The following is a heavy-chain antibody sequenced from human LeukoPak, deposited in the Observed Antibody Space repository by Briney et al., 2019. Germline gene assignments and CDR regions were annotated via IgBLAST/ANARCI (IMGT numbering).Heavy chain of an antibody. Sequence: GGSLRLSCAASGFTFSSYWMSWVRQAPGKGLEWVANIKQDGSEKYYVDSVKGRFTISRDNAKNSLYLQMNSLRAEDTAVYYCARGSPEAVYDSSGTFDYWGQGTLVTVSS. CDR3: ARGSPEAVYDSSGTFDY. J-gene: IGHJ4*02. CDR2: IKQDGSEK. V-gene: IGHV3-7*01. D-gene: IGHD3-22*01. CDR1: GFTFSSYW.